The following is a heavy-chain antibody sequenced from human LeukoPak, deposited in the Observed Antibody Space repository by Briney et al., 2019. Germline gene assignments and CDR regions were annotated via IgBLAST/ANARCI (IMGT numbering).Heavy chain of an antibody. CDR3: TRERGGGFDL. J-gene: IGHJ4*02. V-gene: IGHV3-72*01. CDR1: GFTLSDQY. D-gene: IGHD4-23*01. CDR2: ATNKANSYTT. Sequence: QAGGSLRLSCAASGFTLSDQYMDWVRQAPGKGLEWVGRATNKANSYTTENAASVKGRFTISRDDSKNSLFLQMNSLKTEDTAIYYCTRERGGGFDLWGQGTLVTVSS.